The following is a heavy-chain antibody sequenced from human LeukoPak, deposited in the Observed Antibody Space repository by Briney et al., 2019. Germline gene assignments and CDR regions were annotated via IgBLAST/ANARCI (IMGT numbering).Heavy chain of an antibody. J-gene: IGHJ4*02. CDR1: AYTFTSYG. CDR2: MNPNSGNT. Sequence: GASVKVSCKASAYTFTSYGINWVRQATGQGLEWMGWMNPNSGNTGYAQKFQGRVTMTRNTSISTAYMELSSLRSEDTAVYYCARGVRSSVRVCGGDCHLGGYWGQGTLVTVSS. CDR3: ARGVRSSVRVCGGDCHLGGY. V-gene: IGHV1-8*01. D-gene: IGHD2-21*02.